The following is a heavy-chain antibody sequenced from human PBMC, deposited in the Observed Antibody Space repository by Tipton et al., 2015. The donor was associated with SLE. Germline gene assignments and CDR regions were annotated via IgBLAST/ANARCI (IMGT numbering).Heavy chain of an antibody. CDR2: IYYSGST. Sequence: LRLSCAVYGGSFSGYYWSWIRQPPGKGLEWIGYIYYSGSTNYNPSLKSRVTISVDTSKNQFSLKLSSVTAADTAVYYCARVRSGWYAVYWGQGTLVTVSS. V-gene: IGHV4-59*08. D-gene: IGHD6-19*01. CDR1: GGSFSGYY. CDR3: ARVRSGWYAVY. J-gene: IGHJ4*02.